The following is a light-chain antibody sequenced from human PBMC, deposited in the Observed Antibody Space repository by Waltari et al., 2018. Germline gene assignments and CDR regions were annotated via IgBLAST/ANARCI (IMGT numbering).Light chain of an antibody. CDR1: QSVRSY. CDR3: QQRHNWPLT. Sequence: EIVLTQSPATLSLSPGERATLSCRASQSVRSYLAWYQQKPGQAPRPLIYDTSNRASGIPARFRCSGSGTDFSLSISSLEPEDFAVYYCQQRHNWPLTFGGGTKVEIK. V-gene: IGKV3-11*01. J-gene: IGKJ4*01. CDR2: DTS.